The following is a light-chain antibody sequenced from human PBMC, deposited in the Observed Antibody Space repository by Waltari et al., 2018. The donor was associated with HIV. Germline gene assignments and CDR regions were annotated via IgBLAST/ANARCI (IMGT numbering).Light chain of an antibody. Sequence: QSALTQPASVSGSPGQSITISCSGTSSDVGAYNYVSWYRHHPGKAPELMIYEVFKRPSGVSNRFSGSKSDNTASLTIAGLQADDEADYYCSSYTSRNTVVFGGGTKVTVL. CDR1: SSDVGAYNY. CDR2: EVF. CDR3: SSYTSRNTVV. J-gene: IGLJ2*01. V-gene: IGLV2-14*01.